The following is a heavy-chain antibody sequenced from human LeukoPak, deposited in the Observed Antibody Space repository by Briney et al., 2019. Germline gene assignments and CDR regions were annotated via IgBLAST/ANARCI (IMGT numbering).Heavy chain of an antibody. CDR2: ISGSGGST. V-gene: IGHV3-23*01. CDR3: AKDGPDDFWTGYDY. J-gene: IGHJ4*02. D-gene: IGHD3-3*01. CDR1: GFTFSSYA. Sequence: GGSLRLSCAASGFTFSSYAMSWVRQAPGKGLEWVSVISGSGGSTYYADSVKGRFTISRDNSKNTLYLQMNSLRAEDTAVYYCAKDGPDDFWTGYDYWGQGTLVTVSS.